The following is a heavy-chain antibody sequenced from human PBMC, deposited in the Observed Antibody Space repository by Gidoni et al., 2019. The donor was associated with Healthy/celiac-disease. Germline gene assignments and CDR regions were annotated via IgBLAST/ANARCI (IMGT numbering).Heavy chain of an antibody. Sequence: QVQLQQWGAGLLKPSETLSLTCAVYGGSFSGYYWSWIRQPPGKGLEWIGEINHSGSTNYNPSLKSRVTISVDTSKNQFSLKLSSVTAADTAVYYCARRTIKYYDSSGYYSPFDYWGQGTLVTVSS. V-gene: IGHV4-34*01. CDR1: GGSFSGYY. J-gene: IGHJ4*02. CDR2: INHSGST. D-gene: IGHD3-22*01. CDR3: ARRTIKYYDSSGYYSPFDY.